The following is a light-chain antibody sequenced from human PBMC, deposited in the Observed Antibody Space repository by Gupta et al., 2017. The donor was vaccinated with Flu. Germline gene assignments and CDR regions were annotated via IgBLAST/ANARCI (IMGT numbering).Light chain of an antibody. J-gene: IGLJ2*01. CDR3: LLAYNDARV. Sequence: QAVVTQEPSLTVSPGGTVTLTSGSSTGPVTSGRYVYWVQQKPGQAPKTLIYDTTNKHSWTPARFSASLLGGKAALTLSGAQPEDEADYYCLLAYNDARVFGGGTKLTVL. V-gene: IGLV7-46*01. CDR1: TGPVTSGRY. CDR2: DTT.